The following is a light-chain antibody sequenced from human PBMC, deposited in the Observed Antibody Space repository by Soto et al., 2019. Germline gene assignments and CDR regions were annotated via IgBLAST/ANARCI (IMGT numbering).Light chain of an antibody. CDR3: QHYSGNSARP. CDR2: DAS. CDR1: ESLSVW. V-gene: IGKV1-5*01. Sequence: DIQMTQSPSTLSASVGDRVTITCRANESLSVWLAWYQQKPGEAPRFLIYDASTLQRGVPSRFSGSGSGTEFTLTISNLKADDFATYYRQHYSGNSARPFGQGTKVDIK. J-gene: IGKJ3*01.